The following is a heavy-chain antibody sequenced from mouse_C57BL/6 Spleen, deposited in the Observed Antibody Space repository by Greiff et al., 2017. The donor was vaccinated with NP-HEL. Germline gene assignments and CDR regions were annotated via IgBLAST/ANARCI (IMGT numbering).Heavy chain of an antibody. CDR1: GYTFTDYY. V-gene: IGHV1-26*01. J-gene: IGHJ3*01. CDR2: INPNNGGT. D-gene: IGHD2-3*01. CDR3: ARGVVTTAPFAY. Sequence: VQLQQSGPELVKPGASVKISCKASGYTFTDYYMNWVKQSHGKSLEWIGDINPNNGGTSYNQKFKGKATLTVDKSSSTAYMELRSLTSEDSAVYYCARGVVTTAPFAYWGQGTLVTVSA.